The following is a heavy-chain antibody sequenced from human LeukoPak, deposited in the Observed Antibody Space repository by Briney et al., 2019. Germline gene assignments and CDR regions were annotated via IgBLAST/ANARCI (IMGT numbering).Heavy chain of an antibody. J-gene: IGHJ3*02. CDR3: ARRLLRYFDWSGVRGAFDI. V-gene: IGHV4-39*01. CDR2: IYYSGST. D-gene: IGHD3-9*01. Sequence: SETLSLTCTVSGGSISSSSYYWGWIRQPPGKGLEWIGSIYYSGSTYYNPSLKSRVTISVDTSKNQFSLKLSSVTAADTAAYYCARRLLRYFDWSGVRGAFDIWGQGTMVTVSS. CDR1: GGSISSSSYY.